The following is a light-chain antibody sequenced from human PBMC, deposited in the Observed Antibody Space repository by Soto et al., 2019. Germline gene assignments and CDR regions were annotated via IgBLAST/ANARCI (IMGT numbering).Light chain of an antibody. Sequence: DIQMTQSPSSLSTSVGDRVTITCRASQGISNFLAWYQQKPGKVPKLLISAASTLQSGVPSRFSGSGSGTDFNLTIISLQPEDVATYFCQKYSSVITFGQGTRLEIK. V-gene: IGKV1-27*01. CDR3: QKYSSVIT. J-gene: IGKJ5*01. CDR1: QGISNF. CDR2: AAS.